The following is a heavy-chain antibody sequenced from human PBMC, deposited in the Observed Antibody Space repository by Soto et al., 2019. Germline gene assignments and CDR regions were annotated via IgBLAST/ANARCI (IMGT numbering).Heavy chain of an antibody. CDR1: VFTFSGYY. J-gene: IGHJ4*02. CDR3: ASGAPVN. V-gene: IGHV3-11*06. CDR2: ITSSSSYT. D-gene: IGHD3-10*01. Sequence: GGELLLSCAASVFTFSGYYMTWIRQAPGKGLEWVSYITSSSSYTNYADSVKGRFTISRDKAKNSLYLQMNSLRVEDTAVYYCASGAPVNWGQGTMVTVSS.